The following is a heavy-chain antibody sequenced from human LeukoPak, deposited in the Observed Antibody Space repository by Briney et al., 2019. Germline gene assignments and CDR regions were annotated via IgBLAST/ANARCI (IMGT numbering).Heavy chain of an antibody. Sequence: ASVKVSCKASGYTFTSYYMHWVRQAPGQGLERMGLINPSVGSTSYAQKLQGRVTMTRDTSTSTVYMELSSLRSEDTAVYYCARTSSGSYDAFDIWGQGTMVTVSS. CDR2: INPSVGST. CDR3: ARTSSGSYDAFDI. J-gene: IGHJ3*02. CDR1: GYTFTSYY. D-gene: IGHD3-10*01. V-gene: IGHV1-46*01.